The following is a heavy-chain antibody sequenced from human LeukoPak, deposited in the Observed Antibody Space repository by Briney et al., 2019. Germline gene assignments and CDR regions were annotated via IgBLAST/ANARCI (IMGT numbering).Heavy chain of an antibody. CDR1: GYTFTGYY. Sequence: GASVKVSCKASGYTFTGYYTHWVRQAPGQGLEWMGWINPNSGGTNYAQKFQGRVTMTRDTSISTAYMELSRLRSDDTAVYYCARDRNPGGSDYANWFDPWGQGTLVTVSS. CDR2: INPNSGGT. D-gene: IGHD3-16*01. J-gene: IGHJ5*02. CDR3: ARDRNPGGSDYANWFDP. V-gene: IGHV1-2*02.